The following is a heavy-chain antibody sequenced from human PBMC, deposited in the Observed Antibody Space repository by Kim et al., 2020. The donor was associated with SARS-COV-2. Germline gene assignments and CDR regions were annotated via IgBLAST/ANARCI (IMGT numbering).Heavy chain of an antibody. CDR2: ISYDGSNK. CDR3: ARDSQDSSGYGYDAFDI. V-gene: IGHV3-30*04. CDR1: GFTFSSYA. D-gene: IGHD3-22*01. Sequence: GGSLRLSCAASGFTFSSYAMHWVRQAPGKGLEWVAVISYDGSNKYYADSVKGRFTISRDNSKNTLYLQMNSLRAEDTAVYYCARDSQDSSGYGYDAFDI. J-gene: IGHJ3*02.